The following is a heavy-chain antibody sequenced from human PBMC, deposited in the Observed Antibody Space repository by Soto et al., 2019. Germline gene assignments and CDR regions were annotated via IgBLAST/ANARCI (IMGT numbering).Heavy chain of an antibody. CDR1: GYTFTSYD. D-gene: IGHD2-15*01. J-gene: IGHJ5*02. CDR3: ARGRCSGSCYSRFSWFDP. CDR2: MNPNSGNT. Sequence: ASVKVSCKASGYTFTSYDINWVRQATGQGLEWMGWMNPNSGNTGYAQKFQGRVTMTRNTSISTAYMELSSLRSEDTAVYYCARGRCSGSCYSRFSWFDPWGQGTLVTVSS. V-gene: IGHV1-8*01.